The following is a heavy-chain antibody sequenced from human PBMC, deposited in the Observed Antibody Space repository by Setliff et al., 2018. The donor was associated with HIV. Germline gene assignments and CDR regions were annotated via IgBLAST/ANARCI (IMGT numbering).Heavy chain of an antibody. CDR2: IYYSGST. Sequence: PSETLSLTCTVSGGSISNSRYYWSWIRQPPGKGLEWIGSIYYSGSTYNNPTLKSRVTIALDTSKNQFSLKLSCVTAADAAVDYCARAGYYDTSPAMAFDIWGQGTMVTVSS. V-gene: IGHV4-39*01. CDR3: ARAGYYDTSPAMAFDI. J-gene: IGHJ3*02. CDR1: GGSISNSRYY. D-gene: IGHD3-22*01.